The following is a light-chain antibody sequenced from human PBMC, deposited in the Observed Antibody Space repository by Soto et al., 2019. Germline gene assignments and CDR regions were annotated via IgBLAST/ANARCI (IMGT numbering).Light chain of an antibody. J-gene: IGKJ1*01. V-gene: IGKV1-5*03. Sequence: DIQMTQSPSTLSASLGDRFTTTCLASQSVSTWLAWYQQKPGKAPKLLIHKASTLKSGVPSRFSGSGSGTEFTLTISSLQPDDFATYYCQHYNSYSEAFGQGTKVDIK. CDR3: QHYNSYSEA. CDR1: QSVSTW. CDR2: KAS.